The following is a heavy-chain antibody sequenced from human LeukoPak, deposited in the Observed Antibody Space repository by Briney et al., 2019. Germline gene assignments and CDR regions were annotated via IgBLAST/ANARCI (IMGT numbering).Heavy chain of an antibody. Sequence: GGSLRLSCAASGFTFSNYEMNWLRQAPGKGLGWVSYINSGGSIIYYTDSVKGRFTISRDNAKNSLYLQMNSLRAEDTAVYYCARDYYDSSGSAYWGQGTLVTVSS. D-gene: IGHD3-22*01. CDR3: ARDYYDSSGSAY. V-gene: IGHV3-48*03. CDR1: GFTFSNYE. CDR2: INSGGSII. J-gene: IGHJ4*02.